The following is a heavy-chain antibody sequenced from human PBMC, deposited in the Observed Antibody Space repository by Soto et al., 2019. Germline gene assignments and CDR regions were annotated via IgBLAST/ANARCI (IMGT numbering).Heavy chain of an antibody. CDR2: IYTSGAT. CDR3: TRVSSSSRTWFDP. D-gene: IGHD6-6*01. Sequence: SETLSLTCTVSGGSISSYYWSWIRQPAGKGLEWIGRIYTSGATNYNPSLKSRVTISVDKSKNQFSLKLSSLTAADTAVYYCTRVSSSSRTWFDPWGQGTLVTVSS. V-gene: IGHV4-4*07. J-gene: IGHJ5*02. CDR1: GGSISSYY.